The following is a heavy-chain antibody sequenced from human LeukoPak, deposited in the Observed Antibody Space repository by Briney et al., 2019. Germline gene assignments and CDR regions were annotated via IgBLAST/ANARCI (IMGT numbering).Heavy chain of an antibody. J-gene: IGHJ6*04. V-gene: IGHV4-31*03. CDR2: IYYSGST. CDR3: AKEVFYGSGTTIYYHGMDV. Sequence: PSQTLSLTCTVSGGSISSGGYYWNWIRQHPGKGLEWIGYIYYSGSTYYNPSLKNRVTTSVDTSKNQFSLKLSSVTAADTALYYCAKEVFYGSGTTIYYHGMDVWGKGTTVTVSS. D-gene: IGHD3-10*01. CDR1: GGSISSGGYY.